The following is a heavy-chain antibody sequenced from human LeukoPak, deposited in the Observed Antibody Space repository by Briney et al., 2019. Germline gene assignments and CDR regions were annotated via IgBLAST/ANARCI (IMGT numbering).Heavy chain of an antibody. CDR1: VFTFSISW. CDR2: INSDGGST. J-gene: IGHJ4*02. Sequence: GGALRLSCVASVFTFSISWTHWVRPVPGKGLVRYERINSDGGSTRDADSGKVRFNISSDNAKNTMYLQMSSLIAEGTGVYYCARALDYWGEGTLVTV. V-gene: IGHV3-74*01. CDR3: ARALDY.